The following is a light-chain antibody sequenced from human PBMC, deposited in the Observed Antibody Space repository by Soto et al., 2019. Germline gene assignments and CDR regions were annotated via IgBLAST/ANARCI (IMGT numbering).Light chain of an antibody. CDR2: AAS. CDR3: QHSYSTSWT. J-gene: IGKJ1*01. Sequence: DIQITQPPSSLSASVGDRITITCRASQSISSYLNWYQQKPGKAPKLLIYAASSLQSGVPSRFSGSGSGTDFTLTISSLQPEDFATYYCQHSYSTSWT. V-gene: IGKV1-39*01. CDR1: QSISSY.